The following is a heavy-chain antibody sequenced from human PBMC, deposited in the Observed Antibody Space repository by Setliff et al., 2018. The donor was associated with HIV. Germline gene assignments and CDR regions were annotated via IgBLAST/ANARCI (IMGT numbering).Heavy chain of an antibody. CDR3: ARDLKVSWFGELSVADV. J-gene: IGHJ6*04. CDR2: IYTSGST. V-gene: IGHV4-61*02. CDR1: GGSISSGTYY. Sequence: PSETLSLTCTVSGGSISSGTYYWTWIRQPAGKGLEWIGRIYTSGSTNYNPSLKSRATMLIDTSKNQFSLSLSSVTAADTAVYYCARDLKVSWFGELSVADVWGKGTTVTVSS. D-gene: IGHD3-10*01.